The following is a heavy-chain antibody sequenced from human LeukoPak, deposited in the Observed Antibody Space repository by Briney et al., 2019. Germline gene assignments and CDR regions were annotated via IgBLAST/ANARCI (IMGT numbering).Heavy chain of an antibody. Sequence: PSETLSLTCAVYGGSFSGYYWSWIRNPPGKGLEWIGEINHSGSTNYNPSLKSRVTISVDTSKNQFSLKLSSVTAADTAVYYCASETPSDAFDIWGQGTMVTVSS. CDR2: INHSGST. D-gene: IGHD2-15*01. V-gene: IGHV4-34*01. CDR3: ASETPSDAFDI. CDR1: GGSFSGYY. J-gene: IGHJ3*02.